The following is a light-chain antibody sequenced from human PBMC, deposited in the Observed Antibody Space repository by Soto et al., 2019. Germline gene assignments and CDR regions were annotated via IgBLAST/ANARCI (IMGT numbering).Light chain of an antibody. Sequence: EIVMTQSPATLSVSPGARATLYCRARQSVSSNLAWYQQKPGQAPSLLIYGASTRATGIPARFSASASGTEFTLTISSLQSEDCAVYDCQQYNDWPRTFGQGTKVDI. CDR3: QQYNDWPRT. V-gene: IGKV3-15*01. J-gene: IGKJ1*01. CDR1: QSVSSN. CDR2: GAS.